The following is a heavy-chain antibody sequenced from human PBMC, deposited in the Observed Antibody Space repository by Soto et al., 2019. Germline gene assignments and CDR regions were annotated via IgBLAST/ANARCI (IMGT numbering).Heavy chain of an antibody. CDR1: GGSISGSDYY. CDR3: ADMRGQWLPRD. CDR2: IYYTGTT. Sequence: QLQLQESSPGLVEPSETLSLTCTVSGGSISGSDYYWAWIRQPPGKGLEWLGTIYYTGTTYYNPSLKSRVTLSADTSKNQFSLNLKSVSAADTAVYFCADMRGQWLPRDWGQGTLVTVSS. V-gene: IGHV4-39*01. D-gene: IGHD6-19*01. J-gene: IGHJ4*02.